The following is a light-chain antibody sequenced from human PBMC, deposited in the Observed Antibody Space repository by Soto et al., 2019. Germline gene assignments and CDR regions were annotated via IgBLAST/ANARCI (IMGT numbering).Light chain of an antibody. J-gene: IGKJ2*01. CDR1: QTVSTY. CDR2: GAS. V-gene: IGKV1-39*01. CDR3: QQSYRIPYT. Sequence: DIQMPQSPSSLSASLGDRVTITCRASQTVSTYLHWYQQNPGEAPKLLIYGASNLRGGVPSRFSGSGVGTDFTLTISGLQPEDFATYYCQQSYRIPYTVGQGTKLEIK.